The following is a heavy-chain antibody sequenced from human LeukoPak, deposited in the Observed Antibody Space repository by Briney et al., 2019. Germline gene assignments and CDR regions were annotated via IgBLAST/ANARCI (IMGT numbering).Heavy chain of an antibody. V-gene: IGHV4-34*01. D-gene: IGHD4/OR15-4a*01. CDR1: GGSFSGYY. CDR3: ARDGLTRGLDY. Sequence: SETLSLTCAVYGGSFSGYYWSWIRQPPGKGLEWIGEINHSGSTNYNPSLKSRVTISVDTSKNQFSLKLSSVTAADTAVYYCARDGLTRGLDYWGQGTLVTVSS. CDR2: INHSGST. J-gene: IGHJ4*02.